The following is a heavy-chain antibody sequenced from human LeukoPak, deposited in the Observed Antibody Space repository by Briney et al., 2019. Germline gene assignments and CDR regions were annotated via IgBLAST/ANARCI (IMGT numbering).Heavy chain of an antibody. CDR1: GGTFSSYA. J-gene: IGHJ5*02. Sequence: ASVKVSCKASGGTFSSYAISWVRQAPGQGLEWMGGIIPIFGTANYAQKFQGRVTITADESTSTAYMELSSLRSEDTAVYYCASQEPVAAATWFDPWGQGTLVTVSS. V-gene: IGHV1-69*13. D-gene: IGHD2-15*01. CDR2: IIPIFGTA. CDR3: ASQEPVAAATWFDP.